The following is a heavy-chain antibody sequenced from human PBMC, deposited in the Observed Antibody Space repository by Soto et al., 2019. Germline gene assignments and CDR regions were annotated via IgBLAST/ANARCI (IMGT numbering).Heavy chain of an antibody. CDR1: GGSISSGGYY. CDR3: ARDGFDIDRSGPRDDGFDY. D-gene: IGHD3-22*01. J-gene: IGHJ4*02. V-gene: IGHV4-61*08. CDR2: IYNSGRT. Sequence: PSETLSLTCTVSGGSISSGGYYWSWIRQHPGKGLEWIGKIYNSGRTGYNPSLKSRVTLSIDTSKNQLSLNLSAVTAADTAVYYCARDGFDIDRSGPRDDGFDYWGQGTLVTVSS.